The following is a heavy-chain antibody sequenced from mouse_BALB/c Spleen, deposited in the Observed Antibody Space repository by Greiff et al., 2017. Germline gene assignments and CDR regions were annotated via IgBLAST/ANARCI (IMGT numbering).Heavy chain of an antibody. CDR2: INPSNGRT. V-gene: IGHV1S81*02. CDR1: GYTFTSYW. J-gene: IGHJ4*01. CDR3: ARWSGYYSMDY. Sequence: VQLQQPGAELVKPGASVKLSCKASGYTFTSYWRHWVKQRPGQGLEWMGEINPSNGRTNYNEKFKSKATLTVDKSSSTAYMQLSSLTSEDSAVYFCARWSGYYSMDYWGQGTSVTVSS.